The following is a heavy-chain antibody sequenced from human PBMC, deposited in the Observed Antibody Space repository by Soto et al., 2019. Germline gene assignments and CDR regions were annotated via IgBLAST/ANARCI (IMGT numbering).Heavy chain of an antibody. CDR3: ARGLGIAAADTLLSSYYGMDV. J-gene: IGHJ6*02. Sequence: QVQVVESGGGVVQPGRSLRLSCEVSGFTFSSYVMHWVRQAPGKGLEWVAVISYDGSNKYYADSVKGRVTISRDKSKNTLYLQMNSLIAEDTALYYCARGLGIAAADTLLSSYYGMDVWGQGTTVTVSS. D-gene: IGHD6-13*01. CDR1: GFTFSSYV. CDR2: ISYDGSNK. V-gene: IGHV3-30-3*01.